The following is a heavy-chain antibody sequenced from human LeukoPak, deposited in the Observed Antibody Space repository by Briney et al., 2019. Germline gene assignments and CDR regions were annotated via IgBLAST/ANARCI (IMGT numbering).Heavy chain of an antibody. CDR3: TRGISKSRDAFDL. CDR1: GFTFSTYS. CDR2: IGSRSGTI. J-gene: IGHJ3*01. V-gene: IGHV3-48*01. Sequence: GGSLRLSCAASGFTFSTYSINWVRQAPGKGLEWVSYIGSRSGTIYYADSVKGRFTVSRDNAKNSVFLQLNSLTAGDTAVYYCTRGISKSRDAFDLWGQGAMVTVSS. D-gene: IGHD3-3*02.